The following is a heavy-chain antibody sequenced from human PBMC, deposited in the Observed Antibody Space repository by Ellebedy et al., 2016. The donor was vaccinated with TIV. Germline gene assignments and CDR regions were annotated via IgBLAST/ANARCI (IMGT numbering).Heavy chain of an antibody. CDR1: GDSIRSYY. D-gene: IGHD4/OR15-4a*01. Sequence: MPSETLSLTCTVSGDSIRSYYWNWVRQPAGKGLEWIGRIYTSGYTNYNPSLRSRVTLSFDTSKDQFSLKLSSVTAADTAVYYCARGDRRASMVIFDNWGQGTLVTVSS. J-gene: IGHJ4*02. CDR3: ARGDRRASMVIFDN. CDR2: IYTSGYT. V-gene: IGHV4-4*07.